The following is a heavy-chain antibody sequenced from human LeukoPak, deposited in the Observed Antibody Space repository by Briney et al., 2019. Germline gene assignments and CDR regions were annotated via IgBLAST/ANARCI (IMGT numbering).Heavy chain of an antibody. V-gene: IGHV7-4-1*02. Sequence: ASVKVSCKVSGYTLTELSMHWVRQAPGQGLEWMGWINTNTGNPTYAQGFTGRFVFSLDTSVSTAYLQISSLKAEDTAVYYCARDRSIAVAGSYYYGMDVWGQGTTVTVSS. CDR3: ARDRSIAVAGSYYYGMDV. CDR1: GYTLTELS. D-gene: IGHD6-19*01. J-gene: IGHJ6*02. CDR2: INTNTGNP.